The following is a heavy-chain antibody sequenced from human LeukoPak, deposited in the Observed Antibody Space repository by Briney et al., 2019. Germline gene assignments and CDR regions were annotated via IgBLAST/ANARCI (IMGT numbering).Heavy chain of an antibody. J-gene: IGHJ5*02. CDR2: IYTSGST. V-gene: IGHV4-4*07. D-gene: IGHD3-3*01. CDR1: GGSISSYY. Sequence: SETLSLTCTVSGGSISSYYWSWIRQPAGKGLEWIGRIYTSGSTNYNPSLKSRVTMTVDTSKNQFSLKLSSVTAADTAVYYCARDIQPRFGVVNNWFDPWGQGTLVTVSS. CDR3: ARDIQPRFGVVNNWFDP.